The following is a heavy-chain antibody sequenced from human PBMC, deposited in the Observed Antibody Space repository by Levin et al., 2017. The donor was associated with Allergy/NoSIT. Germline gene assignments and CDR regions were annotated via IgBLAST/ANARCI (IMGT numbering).Heavy chain of an antibody. V-gene: IGHV1-18*01. CDR2: ISAFSGHT. D-gene: IGHD4-23*01. J-gene: IGHJ4*02. CDR3: AREADYGGNYFFLDS. Sequence: ASVKVSCKASGYTFNTYAITWVRQAPGQGLEWMGWISAFSGHTVYAQNLQGRVTMATDTSTNTAYMELRTLTSDDTAIYYCAREADYGGNYFFLDSWGQGTLITVSS. CDR1: GYTFNTYA.